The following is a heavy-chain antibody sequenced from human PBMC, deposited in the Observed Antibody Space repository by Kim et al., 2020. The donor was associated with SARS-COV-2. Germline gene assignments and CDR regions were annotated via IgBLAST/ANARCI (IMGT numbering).Heavy chain of an antibody. CDR3: ARSSDDTAMVYYYGMDV. D-gene: IGHD5-18*01. V-gene: IGHV1-3*01. J-gene: IGHJ6*02. CDR2: INAGNGNT. CDR1: GYTFTSYA. Sequence: ASVKVSCKASGYTFTSYAMHWVRQAPGQRLEWMGWINAGNGNTKYSQKFQGRVTITRDTSASTAYMELSSLRSEDTAVYYCARSSDDTAMVYYYGMDVWGQGTTGTGSS.